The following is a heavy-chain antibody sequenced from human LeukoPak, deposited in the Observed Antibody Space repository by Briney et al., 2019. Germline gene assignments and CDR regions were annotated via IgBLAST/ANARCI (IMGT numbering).Heavy chain of an antibody. Sequence: SETLSLTCTVSGGSISTNSYYWGWIRQPPGKGLEWIGTISYSKSAYYNTSLKSRVTISVDTSKSQFSLKLRSVTAADTAVYFCARGLVDYELPKGYIDYWGQGTLVTVSS. V-gene: IGHV4-39*07. CDR2: ISYSKSA. J-gene: IGHJ4*02. D-gene: IGHD4-17*01. CDR1: GGSISTNSYY. CDR3: ARGLVDYELPKGYIDY.